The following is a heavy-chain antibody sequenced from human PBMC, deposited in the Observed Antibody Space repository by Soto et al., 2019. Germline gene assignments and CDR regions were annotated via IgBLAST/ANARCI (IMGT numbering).Heavy chain of an antibody. CDR1: GASIRSYY. D-gene: IGHD3-16*01. CDR2: VYTSDYT. V-gene: IGHV4-4*08. Sequence: PSETLSLTCSVSGASIRSYYWHWIRQPPGKGLEWIGYVYTSDYTNYNPSLKSRVTMSVDTSKNQFSLKLSSVTAADTAVYYCARGVWVRHYYYGMDVWGQGTTVTVSS. CDR3: ARGVWVRHYYYGMDV. J-gene: IGHJ6*02.